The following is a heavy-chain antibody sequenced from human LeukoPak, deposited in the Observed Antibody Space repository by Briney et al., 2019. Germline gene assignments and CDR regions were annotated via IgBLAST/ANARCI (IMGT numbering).Heavy chain of an antibody. J-gene: IGHJ6*02. V-gene: IGHV3-74*01. CDR2: INGDGNNV. CDR3: AKEDPKYYYYGMDV. Sequence: GGSLRLSCAASGFTFNNYWLHWVRQVPGKGLMWVSRINGDGNNVNYADSVKGRFTISRDTSKNTLYLQMNSLRAEDTAVYYCAKEDPKYYYYGMDVWGQGTTVTVSS. CDR1: GFTFNNYW.